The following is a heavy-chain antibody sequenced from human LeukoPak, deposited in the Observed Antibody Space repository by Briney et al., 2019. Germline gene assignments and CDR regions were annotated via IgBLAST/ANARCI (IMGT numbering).Heavy chain of an antibody. CDR3: ARAQGYAFYYFDY. J-gene: IGHJ4*02. CDR1: GYSISSGYY. D-gene: IGHD3-3*01. CDR2: IYHSGST. V-gene: IGHV4-38-2*02. Sequence: SETLSLTCTVSGYSISSGYYWGWIRQPPGKGLEWIGSIYHSGSTYYNPSLKSRVTISVDTSKNQFSLKLSSVTAADTAVYYCARAQGYAFYYFDYWGQGTLVTVSS.